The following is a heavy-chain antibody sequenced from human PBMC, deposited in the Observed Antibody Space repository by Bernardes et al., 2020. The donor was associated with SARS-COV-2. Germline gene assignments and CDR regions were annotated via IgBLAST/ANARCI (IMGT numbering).Heavy chain of an antibody. CDR3: ATYDITGYYYGA. V-gene: IGHV3-21*01. D-gene: IGHD3-22*01. J-gene: IGHJ5*02. Sequence: GSLRLSCAASGFTFSNHLFSWFRQAPGKGLEWVSSISGAGMYIYYGDSVRGRFTTSRDNTRTSVFLQMESLSAEDTALYYCATYDITGYYYGAWAQGTLVTVSS. CDR1: GFTFSNHL. CDR2: ISGAGMYI.